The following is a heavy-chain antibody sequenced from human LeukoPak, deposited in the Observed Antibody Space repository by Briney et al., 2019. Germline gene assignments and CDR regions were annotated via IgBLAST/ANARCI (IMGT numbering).Heavy chain of an antibody. J-gene: IGHJ6*03. CDR1: GYTFTGYQ. V-gene: IGHV1-2*02. CDR3: VREVAEPSDYYYMDV. D-gene: IGHD2-15*01. Sequence: VTDSCQGSGYTFTGYQMHWLRQAPGQGLEGVGWINRNSGGTNYAHKVQGRVTITRDNANKTAYIELNRLKSDDTAVYYCVREVAEPSDYYYMDVWGKGTTVTVSS. CDR2: INRNSGGT.